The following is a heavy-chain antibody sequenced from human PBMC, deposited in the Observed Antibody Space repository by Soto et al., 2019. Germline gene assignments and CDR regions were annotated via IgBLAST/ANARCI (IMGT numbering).Heavy chain of an antibody. D-gene: IGHD3-10*01. Sequence: EVQLVESGGGLVQPGGSLRLSCAASGFTLSGRSMHWVRQAPGKGLVWVSGIDNAGTDSTYADSVKGRFASSRDNAKNMLYLQMNSLRVEDTAVYYFARGWFGPDVWGKGTTVTVSS. CDR3: ARGWFGPDV. CDR2: IDNAGTDS. CDR1: GFTLSGRS. J-gene: IGHJ6*04. V-gene: IGHV3-74*01.